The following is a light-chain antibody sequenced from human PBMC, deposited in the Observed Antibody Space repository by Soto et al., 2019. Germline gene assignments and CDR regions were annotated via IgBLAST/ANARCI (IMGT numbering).Light chain of an antibody. CDR2: GAS. CDR3: QQYCTSPLT. V-gene: IGKV3-20*01. Sequence: EIVLTQFAGSLSLYLREGATLSCRAGQSGSSNYLAWYQQKPGQAPRLLISGASNRATGIPDRFSGSGSGTDFTLAISRLEPEDFAVYYCQQYCTSPLTFGPGTKVDIK. CDR1: QSGSSNY. J-gene: IGKJ3*01.